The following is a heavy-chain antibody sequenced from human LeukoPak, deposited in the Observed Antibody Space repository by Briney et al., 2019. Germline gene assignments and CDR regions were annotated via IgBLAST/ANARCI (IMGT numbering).Heavy chain of an antibody. D-gene: IGHD3-10*01. J-gene: IGHJ4*02. V-gene: IGHV4-4*07. CDR3: ARQVYGSGSNYFDY. CDR2: IYTSGTT. Sequence: SETLSLTCTVSGDSITSYYWSWIRQPAGKGLEWIGRIYTSGTTNYNPSLKSRVTMSIDMSKNQFSLKLSSVTAADTAVYYCARQVYGSGSNYFDYWGQGTLVTVSS. CDR1: GDSITSYY.